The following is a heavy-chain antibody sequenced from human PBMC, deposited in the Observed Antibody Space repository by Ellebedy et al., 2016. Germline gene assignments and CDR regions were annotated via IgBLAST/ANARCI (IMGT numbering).Heavy chain of an antibody. CDR1: GFAFPQYW. J-gene: IGHJ4*02. D-gene: IGHD3-3*01. Sequence: GESLKISCVASGFAFPQYWMAWVRQPPGKGLEWVANINHDGSAEYYADSVQGRFRISRDDAKRSVYLQMNSLRVEDTAVFYGARSGVPGAFDYWGQGILVTVSS. CDR3: ARSGVPGAFDY. CDR2: INHDGSAE. V-gene: IGHV3-7*03.